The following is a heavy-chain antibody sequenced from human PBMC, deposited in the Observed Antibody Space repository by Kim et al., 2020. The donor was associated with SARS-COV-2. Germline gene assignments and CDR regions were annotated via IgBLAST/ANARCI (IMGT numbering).Heavy chain of an antibody. CDR1: GYTFTSYG. V-gene: IGHV1-18*01. CDR3: ARDIDQVGFPEGMAGMDV. Sequence: ASVKVSCKASGYTFTSYGISWVRQAPGQGLEWMGWISAYNGNTNYAQKLQGRVTMTTDTSTSTAYMELRSLRSDDTAVYYCARDIDQVGFPEGMAGMDVWGQGTTVTVSS. J-gene: IGHJ6*02. D-gene: IGHD1-26*01. CDR2: ISAYNGNT.